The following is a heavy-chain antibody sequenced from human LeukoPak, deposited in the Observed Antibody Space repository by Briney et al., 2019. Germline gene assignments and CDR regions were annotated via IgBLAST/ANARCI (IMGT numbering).Heavy chain of an antibody. CDR3: AREFYCSGGSCYSNYYYYYGMDV. CDR2: ISAYNGNT. J-gene: IGHJ6*02. D-gene: IGHD2-15*01. Sequence: ASVKVSCKASGYTFTSYGISWVPQAPGQGLEWMGWISAYNGNTNYAQKLQGRVTMTTDTSTSTAYMELRSLRSDDTAVYYCAREFYCSGGSCYSNYYYYYGMDVWGQGTTVTVSS. V-gene: IGHV1-18*01. CDR1: GYTFTSYG.